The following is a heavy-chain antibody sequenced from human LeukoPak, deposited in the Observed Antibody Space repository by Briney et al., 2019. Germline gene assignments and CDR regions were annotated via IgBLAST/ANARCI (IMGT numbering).Heavy chain of an antibody. V-gene: IGHV1-3*01. J-gene: IGHJ4*02. CDR1: GYTFTSYA. CDR3: AKHSSGITVAGTIQY. CDR2: INAGNGNT. D-gene: IGHD6-19*01. Sequence: GASVKVSCKASGYTFTSYAMHWVRQAPGQRLEWMGWINAGNGNTKYSQKFQGRDTITRGTSASTAYMELSSLRSEDTAVYYCAKHSSGITVAGTIQYWGQGTLVTVSS.